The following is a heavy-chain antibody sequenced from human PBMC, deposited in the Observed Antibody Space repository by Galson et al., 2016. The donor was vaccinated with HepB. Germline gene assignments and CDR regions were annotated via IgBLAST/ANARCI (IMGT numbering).Heavy chain of an antibody. D-gene: IGHD1-26*01. CDR3: ASHGGSPSGILGPTEGLDY. CDR1: GFIVSGNY. CDR2: IYGGGST. Sequence: SLRLSCAASGFIVSGNYMTWVRQAPGKGLEWVSVIYGGGSTYYADSVKGRFIISRDNSKNTLYLQMNNVRVDDPAVYFCASHGGSPSGILGPTEGLDYWGLGTLVTVSS. J-gene: IGHJ4*02. V-gene: IGHV3-53*01.